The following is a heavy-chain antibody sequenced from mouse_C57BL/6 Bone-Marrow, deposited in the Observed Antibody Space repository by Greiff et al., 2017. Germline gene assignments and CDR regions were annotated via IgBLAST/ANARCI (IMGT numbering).Heavy chain of an antibody. Sequence: VQLQQSGAELVRPGASVKLSCKASGYTFTDYYINWVKQRPGQGLEWIARIYPGSGNTYYNEKFKGKATLTAEKSSSTAYMQLSSLTSEDSAVYFCARLVAITTVVPDYFDYWGQGTTLTVSS. J-gene: IGHJ2*01. CDR3: ARLVAITTVVPDYFDY. V-gene: IGHV1-76*01. D-gene: IGHD1-1*01. CDR1: GYTFTDYY. CDR2: IYPGSGNT.